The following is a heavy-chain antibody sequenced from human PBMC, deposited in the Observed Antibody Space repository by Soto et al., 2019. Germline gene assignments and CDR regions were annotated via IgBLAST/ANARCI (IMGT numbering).Heavy chain of an antibody. CDR3: ALKPYSSSGPWFDH. D-gene: IGHD6-13*01. V-gene: IGHV1-8*01. J-gene: IGHJ5*02. CDR2: MNPNSGNT. Sequence: VKVSCRASGYTFTIYDINWVRQATGQGLEWMGWMNPNSGNTGYAQKFQGRVTMTRNTSISTAYMELSSLRSEDTAVYYCALKPYSSSGPWFDHWGQGTLVTVSS. CDR1: GYTFTIYD.